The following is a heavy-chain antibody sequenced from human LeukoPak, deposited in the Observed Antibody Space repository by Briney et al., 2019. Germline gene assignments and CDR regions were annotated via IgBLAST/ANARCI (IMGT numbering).Heavy chain of an antibody. CDR3: ARECPNWFDP. Sequence: SETLSLTCTVSGGSISSGDYYYNWIRQPPGKGLEWIGYLYYSGSTHYNPSLNSRVTISLDTSKNQFSLKLSSVTAADTAVYYCARECPNWFDPWGQGTLVTVSS. J-gene: IGHJ5*02. CDR2: LYYSGST. CDR1: GGSISSGDYY. V-gene: IGHV4-30-4*01. D-gene: IGHD5/OR15-5a*01.